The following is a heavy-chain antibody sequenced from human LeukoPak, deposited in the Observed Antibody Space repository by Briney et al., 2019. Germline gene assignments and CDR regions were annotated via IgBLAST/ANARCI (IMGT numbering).Heavy chain of an antibody. CDR1: GYTFTSYG. CDR3: ARDGPLGYDSSGYYYGCCFDI. CDR2: ISAYNGNT. D-gene: IGHD3-22*01. Sequence: GASVKVSCKASGYTFTSYGISWVRQAPGQGLEWMGWISAYNGNTNYAQKLQGRVTMTTDTSTSTAYMELRSLRSDDTAVYYCARDGPLGYDSSGYYYGCCFDIWGQGTMVTVSS. V-gene: IGHV1-18*01. J-gene: IGHJ3*02.